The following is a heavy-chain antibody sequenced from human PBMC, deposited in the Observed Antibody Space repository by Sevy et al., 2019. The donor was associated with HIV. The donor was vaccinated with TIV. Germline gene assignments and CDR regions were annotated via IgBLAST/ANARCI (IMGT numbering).Heavy chain of an antibody. CDR1: GFTFSSNW. V-gene: IGHV3-7*01. Sequence: GGSLRLSCAASGFTFSSNWMTWVRQAPGKGLEWVANVKKDMCEKYYAASVKGRFTSSRDNAKNSLFLQMNSLRAEDTAVYYCARAQQVTMLVVIGGLYFDLWGQGTLVTVSS. J-gene: IGHJ4*02. CDR3: ARAQQVTMLVVIGGLYFDL. CDR2: VKKDMCEK. D-gene: IGHD3-3*01.